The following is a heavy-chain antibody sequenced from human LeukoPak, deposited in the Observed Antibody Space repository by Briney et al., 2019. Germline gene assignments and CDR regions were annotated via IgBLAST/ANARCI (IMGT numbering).Heavy chain of an antibody. CDR3: ARARIAAPLLDY. D-gene: IGHD6-13*01. CDR1: AFTFSSNS. J-gene: IGHJ4*02. Sequence: PGGSLRLSCAASAFTFSSNSMNWVRQAPGKGLEWVSSISSSGSYIYYADSVKGRFTISRDNAKNSLHLQMNSLRVEDTAVYFCARARIAAPLLDYWGQGTLVTVSS. CDR2: ISSSGSYI. V-gene: IGHV3-21*01.